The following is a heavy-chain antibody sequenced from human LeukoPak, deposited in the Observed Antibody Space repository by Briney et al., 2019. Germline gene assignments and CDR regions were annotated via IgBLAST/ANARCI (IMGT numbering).Heavy chain of an antibody. CDR3: ARGPVSTGYFAY. CDR1: GGSIPPSY. J-gene: IGHJ4*02. CDR2: SYYSGGT. Sequence: SETLSLPCPVSGGSIPPSYWRWIRQPPGQGLEWIGYSYYSGGTNYNPSLKSRVTISVDTSKNQFSLKLSSVTAADTAVYFCARGPVSTGYFAYWGQGTLVTVSS. V-gene: IGHV4-59*01. D-gene: IGHD4-17*01.